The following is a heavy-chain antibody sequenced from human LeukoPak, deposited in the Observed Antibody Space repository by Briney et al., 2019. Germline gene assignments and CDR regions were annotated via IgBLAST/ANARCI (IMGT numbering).Heavy chain of an antibody. D-gene: IGHD3-10*01. CDR1: GASISSYY. CDR2: IYYSGST. Sequence: SETLSLTCTVSGASISSYYWSWIRQPPGKGLEWIGYIYYSGSTNYNPSLKSRVTISVDTSKNQFSLKLSSVTAADTAVYYCASGLGSGPGYFDLWGRGTLVTVSS. CDR3: ASGLGSGPGYFDL. J-gene: IGHJ2*01. V-gene: IGHV4-59*08.